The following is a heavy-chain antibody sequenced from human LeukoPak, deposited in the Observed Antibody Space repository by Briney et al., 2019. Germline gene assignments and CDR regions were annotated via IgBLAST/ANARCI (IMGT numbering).Heavy chain of an antibody. CDR2: IYYSEST. J-gene: IGHJ4*02. D-gene: IGHD3-3*01. V-gene: IGHV4-39*01. CDR3: ARTNYDFWSGYYFDY. CDR1: GGSISSSSYY. Sequence: SETLSLTCTVSGGSISSSSYYWGWIRQPPGKGLEWIGSIYYSESTYYNPSLKSRVTISVDTSKNQFSLKLSSVTAADTAVYYCARTNYDFWSGYYFDYWGQGTLATVSS.